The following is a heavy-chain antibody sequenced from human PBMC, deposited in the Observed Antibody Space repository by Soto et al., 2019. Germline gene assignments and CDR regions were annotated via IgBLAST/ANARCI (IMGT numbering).Heavy chain of an antibody. Sequence: AAVKVSCKVSGYTLTELSMHWVRQAPGKGLEWMGGFDPEDGETIYAQKFQGRVTMTEDTSTDTAYMELSSLRSEDTAVYYCATDTFEQQLGNGMDVWGQGTTVTVSS. CDR1: GYTLTELS. J-gene: IGHJ6*02. V-gene: IGHV1-24*01. CDR3: ATDTFEQQLGNGMDV. CDR2: FDPEDGET. D-gene: IGHD6-13*01.